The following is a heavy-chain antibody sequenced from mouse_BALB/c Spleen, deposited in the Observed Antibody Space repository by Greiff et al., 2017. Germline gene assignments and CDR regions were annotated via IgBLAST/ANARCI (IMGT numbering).Heavy chain of an antibody. Sequence: EVHLVESGGGLVKPGGSLKLSCAASGFTFSSYYMSWVRQTPEKRLELVAAINSNGGSTNYPDTVKGRFTISRDNAKNTLYLQMSSLTSEDTALYYCARQYYGSNYCDYWGQGTTLTVSA. CDR1: GFTFSSYY. D-gene: IGHD1-1*01. J-gene: IGHJ2*01. CDR2: INSNGGST. CDR3: ARQYYGSNYCDY. V-gene: IGHV5-6-2*01.